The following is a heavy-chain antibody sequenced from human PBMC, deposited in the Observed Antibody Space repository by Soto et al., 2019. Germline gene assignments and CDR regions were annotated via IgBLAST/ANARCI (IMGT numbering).Heavy chain of an antibody. Sequence: GGSLKISCKGSGYSFTSYWISWVRQMPGKGLEWMGRIDPSDSYTNYSPSFQGHVTISADKSISTAYLQWSSLKASDTAMYYCARHGRYYDILTGPLDWGQGTLVTVSS. J-gene: IGHJ4*02. CDR1: GYSFTSYW. CDR3: ARHGRYYDILTGPLD. D-gene: IGHD3-9*01. CDR2: IDPSDSYT. V-gene: IGHV5-10-1*01.